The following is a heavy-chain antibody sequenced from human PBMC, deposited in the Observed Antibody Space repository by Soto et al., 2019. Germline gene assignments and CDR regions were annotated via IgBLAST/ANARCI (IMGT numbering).Heavy chain of an antibody. Sequence: QVQLQESGPGLVKPSQTLSLTCTVSGGSISSGGYYWSWIRQHPGKGLEWIGYIYYSGSTYYNPSLKRRVTISVDTSKNQFSLKLSSVTAAATAVYYCAASSSWAHNWFDPWGQGTLVTVSS. V-gene: IGHV4-31*03. J-gene: IGHJ5*02. D-gene: IGHD6-13*01. CDR2: IYYSGST. CDR3: AASSSWAHNWFDP. CDR1: GGSISSGGYY.